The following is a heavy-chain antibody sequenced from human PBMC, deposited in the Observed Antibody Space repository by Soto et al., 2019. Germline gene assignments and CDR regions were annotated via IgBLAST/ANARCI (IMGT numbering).Heavy chain of an antibody. J-gene: IGHJ4*02. CDR2: IWHTGRP. CDR1: GDSLTNNHW. Sequence: QLQLRESGPGLVQPSGTLSLTCDVSGDSLTNNHWWSWVRQAPGKGLEWIGEIWHTGRPNYNPSHKSSVAISITKSKNQFSLKLNSVPAADTAVYYCVRDSRTGCSSINCYMHWGQGTLVTVSS. V-gene: IGHV4-4*02. D-gene: IGHD2-15*01. CDR3: VRDSRTGCSSINCYMH.